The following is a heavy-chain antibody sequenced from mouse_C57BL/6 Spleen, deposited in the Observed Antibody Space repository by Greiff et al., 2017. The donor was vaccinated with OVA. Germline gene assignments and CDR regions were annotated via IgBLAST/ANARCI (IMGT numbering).Heavy chain of an antibody. CDR2: INYDGSST. CDR3: ARASSHGFAY. D-gene: IGHD6-1*01. V-gene: IGHV5-16*01. Sequence: EVQVVESEGGLVQPGSSMKLSCTASGFTFSDYYMAWVRQVPEKGLEWVANINYDGSSTYYLDSLKGRFIISRDNAKNILYLQMSSLKSEDTATYYCARASSHGFAYWGQGTLVTVSA. CDR1: GFTFSDYY. J-gene: IGHJ3*01.